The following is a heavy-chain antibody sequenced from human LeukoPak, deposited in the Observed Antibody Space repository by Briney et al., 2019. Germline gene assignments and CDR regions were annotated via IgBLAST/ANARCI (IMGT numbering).Heavy chain of an antibody. J-gene: IGHJ5*02. CDR2: ISSSSSTI. V-gene: IGHV3-48*01. Sequence: GGSLRLSCAASGFSFTTYWMGWVRQAPGKGLVWVSYISSSSSTIYYADSVKGRFTISRDNSKNTLYLQMNSLRAEDTAVYYCASRIAAAGTRGVWFDPWGQGTLVTVSS. CDR1: GFSFTTYW. CDR3: ASRIAAAGTRGVWFDP. D-gene: IGHD6-13*01.